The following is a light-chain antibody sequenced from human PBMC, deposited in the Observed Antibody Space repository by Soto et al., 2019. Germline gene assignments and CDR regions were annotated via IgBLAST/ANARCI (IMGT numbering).Light chain of an antibody. CDR1: QSVSSYY. Sequence: EIVLTQSPGTLSLSPGERATLSCRASQSVSSYYLAWYQQKPGQAPRLLIYAASSRATGIPDRFSGGGSGTDFTLTISSLQSEDFALYYCQHYGGSPITFGQGTRLEIK. CDR3: QHYGGSPIT. V-gene: IGKV3-20*01. J-gene: IGKJ5*01. CDR2: AAS.